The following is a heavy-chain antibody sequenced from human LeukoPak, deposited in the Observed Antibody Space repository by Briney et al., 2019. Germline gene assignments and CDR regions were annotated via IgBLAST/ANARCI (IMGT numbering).Heavy chain of an antibody. CDR2: ISTSGGDA. Sequence: QPGGSLRLSCTASGFTFSDSAMTWVRQAPGKGLEWVSAISTSGGDAIYTDSVKGRFTISRDNSKNTLYLQMNSLRAEDTAVYYCAKSNYYGSERDAFDIWGQGTMVTVSS. CDR1: GFTFSDSA. J-gene: IGHJ3*02. D-gene: IGHD3-10*01. V-gene: IGHV3-23*01. CDR3: AKSNYYGSERDAFDI.